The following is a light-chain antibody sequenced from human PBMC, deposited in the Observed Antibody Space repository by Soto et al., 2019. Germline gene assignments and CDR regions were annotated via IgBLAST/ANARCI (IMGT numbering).Light chain of an antibody. CDR1: QSVSSTY. J-gene: IGKJ1*01. Sequence: EIVLTQSPGTLSLSPGERATLSCRASQSVSSTYLAWYQQKPGQAPRLLIYGASSRATGIPDRFSGGGSGTDFTLTICRVEPEDFAVYYCQQCGSSPWTFGQGTKVEIK. CDR3: QQCGSSPWT. CDR2: GAS. V-gene: IGKV3-20*01.